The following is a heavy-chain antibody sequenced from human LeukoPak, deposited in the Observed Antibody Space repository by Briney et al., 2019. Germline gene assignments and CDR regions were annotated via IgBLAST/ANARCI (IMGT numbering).Heavy chain of an antibody. Sequence: GGSLRLSCAASGFTFSSDWMHWVRQAPGKGLVWVSRIQSVGSSTAYADSVKGRFTISRDNAKSTLFLQMNSLRAEDTAVYYCARDGYYYNKSGYYAFDIWGQGTMVTVSS. J-gene: IGHJ3*02. CDR2: IQSVGSST. V-gene: IGHV3-74*01. D-gene: IGHD3-22*01. CDR3: ARDGYYYNKSGYYAFDI. CDR1: GFTFSSDW.